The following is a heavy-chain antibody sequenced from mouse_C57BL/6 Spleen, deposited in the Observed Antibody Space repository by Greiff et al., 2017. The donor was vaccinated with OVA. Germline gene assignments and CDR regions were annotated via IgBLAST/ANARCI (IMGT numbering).Heavy chain of an antibody. CDR2: IYPGSGNT. J-gene: IGHJ3*01. CDR1: GYTFTDYY. D-gene: IGHD2-5*01. V-gene: IGHV1-76*01. Sequence: VQLQQSGAELVRPGASVKLSCKASGYTFTDYYINWVKQRPGQGLEWIARIYPGSGNTYYNEKFKGKATLTVDTSSSTAYMQLSSLTSEDSAVYYCARWGSNYVFAYWGQGTLVTVSA. CDR3: ARWGSNYVFAY.